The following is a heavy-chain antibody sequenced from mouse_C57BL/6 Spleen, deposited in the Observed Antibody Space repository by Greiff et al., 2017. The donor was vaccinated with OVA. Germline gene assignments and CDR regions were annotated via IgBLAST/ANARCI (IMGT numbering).Heavy chain of an antibody. CDR2: IWRGGST. CDR1: GFSLTSYG. J-gene: IGHJ1*03. V-gene: IGHV2-5*01. D-gene: IGHD2-4*01. CDR3: SKKGDYDGYFEV. Sequence: VQLQQSGPGLVQPSQSLSITCTVSGFSLTSYGVHWVRQSPGKGLEWLGVIWRGGSTDYNAAFMSRLSITKDYSKSQVFFKMNSLQADDTAINYCSKKGDYDGYFEVWGTGTTVTGSS.